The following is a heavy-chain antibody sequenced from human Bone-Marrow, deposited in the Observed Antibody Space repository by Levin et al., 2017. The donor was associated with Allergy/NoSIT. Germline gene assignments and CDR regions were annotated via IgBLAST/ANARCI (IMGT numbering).Heavy chain of an antibody. CDR2: IYWDDDK. V-gene: IGHV2-5*02. CDR3: THTVDLKNWFDP. Sequence: SGPTLVKPTQTLTLTCTFSGFSLTTSGVGVGWIRQPPGKALEWLALIYWDDDKRYSPSLKSRLTITKDTSKNQVVLTMTNMDPVDTATYFCTHTVDLKNWFDPWGQGTLVTVSS. J-gene: IGHJ5*02. D-gene: IGHD2-15*01. CDR1: GFSLTTSGVG.